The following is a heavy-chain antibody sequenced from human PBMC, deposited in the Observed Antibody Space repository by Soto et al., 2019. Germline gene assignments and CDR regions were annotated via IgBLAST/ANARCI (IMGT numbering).Heavy chain of an antibody. Sequence: GGSLRLSCAASGFTFSSYSMNWVRQAPGKGLEWVSSISSSSSYIYYADSVKGRFTISRDNAKNSLYLQMNSLRAEDTAVYYCARDEEEGRVAVSDYWGQGTLVTVSS. J-gene: IGHJ4*02. CDR1: GFTFSSYS. CDR2: ISSSSSYI. V-gene: IGHV3-21*01. D-gene: IGHD2-15*01. CDR3: ARDEEEGRVAVSDY.